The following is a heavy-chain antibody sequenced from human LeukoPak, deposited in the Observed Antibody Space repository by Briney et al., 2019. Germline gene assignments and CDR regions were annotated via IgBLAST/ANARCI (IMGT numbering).Heavy chain of an antibody. CDR3: ARDLEWFGDVDDY. J-gene: IGHJ4*02. V-gene: IGHV3-74*01. Sequence: PGGSLRLSCAASGFTFSSYWMHWVRQAPGKGLVWVSRISSDGSSTSYADSVKGRFTISRDNAKNTLYLQMNSLRAEDTAVYYRARDLEWFGDVDDYWGQGTLVTVSS. CDR2: ISSDGSST. D-gene: IGHD3-10*01. CDR1: GFTFSSYW.